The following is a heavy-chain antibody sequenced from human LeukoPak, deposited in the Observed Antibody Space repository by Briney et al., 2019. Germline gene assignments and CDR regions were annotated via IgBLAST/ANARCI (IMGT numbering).Heavy chain of an antibody. V-gene: IGHV4-61*02. Sequence: PSQTLSLTCTVSGGSISSGSYYWSWIRQPAGKGLEWIGRIYTSGGTNYNPSLKSRVTISVDTSKNQFSLKLSSVTAADTAVYYCARTLWFGELLSWFDPWGQGTLVTVSS. CDR1: GGSISSGSYY. J-gene: IGHJ5*02. CDR3: ARTLWFGELLSWFDP. D-gene: IGHD3-10*01. CDR2: IYTSGGT.